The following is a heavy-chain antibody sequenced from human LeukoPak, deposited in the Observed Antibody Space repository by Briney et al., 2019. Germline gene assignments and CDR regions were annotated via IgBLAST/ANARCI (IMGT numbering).Heavy chain of an antibody. J-gene: IGHJ5*02. CDR2: IRYDGSNK. CDR1: GFTFSSYG. CDR3: AKGYWSGYSFDNWFDP. D-gene: IGHD3-3*01. Sequence: PGGSLRLSCAASGFTFSSYGMHWTRQAPGKGLEWVSFIRYDGSNKYYADSVKGRFTISRDNSKNTLYLQMNSLRAEDTAVYYCAKGYWSGYSFDNWFDPWGQGTLVTVSS. V-gene: IGHV3-30*02.